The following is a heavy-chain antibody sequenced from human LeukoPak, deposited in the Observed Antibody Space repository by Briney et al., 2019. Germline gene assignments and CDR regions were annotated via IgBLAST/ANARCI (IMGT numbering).Heavy chain of an antibody. Sequence: PRGSLRLSCAASGFIFSHYGMHWVRQAPGKGLEWVAVIWHDGSSKYYADSVKGRFTISRDNSENTVYLQMNSLRAEDTAVYYCAKDAQRGFDYSNSLEYWGQGDLVTVSS. V-gene: IGHV3-33*06. CDR2: IWHDGSSK. D-gene: IGHD4-11*01. CDR1: GFIFSHYG. J-gene: IGHJ4*02. CDR3: AKDAQRGFDYSNSLEY.